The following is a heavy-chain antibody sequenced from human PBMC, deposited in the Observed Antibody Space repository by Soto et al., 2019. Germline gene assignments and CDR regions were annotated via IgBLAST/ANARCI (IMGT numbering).Heavy chain of an antibody. CDR3: ARDKGSIAAAGVPHYYGMDV. CDR2: ISSSSSYI. V-gene: IGHV3-21*01. J-gene: IGHJ6*02. CDR1: GFTFSSYS. D-gene: IGHD6-13*01. Sequence: PGGSLRLSCAASGFTFSSYSMNWVRQAPGKGLEWVSSISSSSSYIYYADSVKGRFTISRDNAKNSLYLQMNSLRAEDTAVYYCARDKGSIAAAGVPHYYGMDVWGQGTTVTVSS.